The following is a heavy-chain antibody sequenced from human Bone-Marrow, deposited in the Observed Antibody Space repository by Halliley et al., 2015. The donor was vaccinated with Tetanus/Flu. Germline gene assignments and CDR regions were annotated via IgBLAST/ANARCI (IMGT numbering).Heavy chain of an antibody. V-gene: IGHV3-21*01. CDR2: ITSSRNYI. J-gene: IGHJ4*02. D-gene: IGHD1-1*01. Sequence: SITSSRNYIHYADSVKGRFTVSRDNAKNSLFLQMDSLRAEDTAVYYCARVWYSGANPPGFDYWGQGALVTVS. CDR3: ARVWYSGANPPGFDY.